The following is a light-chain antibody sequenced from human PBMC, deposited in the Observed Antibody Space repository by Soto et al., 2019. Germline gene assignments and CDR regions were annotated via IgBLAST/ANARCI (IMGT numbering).Light chain of an antibody. V-gene: IGKV3-15*01. CDR2: GAS. Sequence: EIVMTQYPATLSVSPGERATLSCRASQSVSSNLAWYQHKPGQAPRLLIYGASGRATGVAGTVSGSGSGTEFTLTMRSLQSEDSAVYYCQQYHMWPLTLGGGTKVDIK. J-gene: IGKJ4*01. CDR1: QSVSSN. CDR3: QQYHMWPLT.